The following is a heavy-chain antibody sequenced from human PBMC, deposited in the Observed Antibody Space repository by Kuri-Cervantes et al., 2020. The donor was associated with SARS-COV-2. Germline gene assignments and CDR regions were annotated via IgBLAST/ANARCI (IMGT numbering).Heavy chain of an antibody. D-gene: IGHD3-10*01. CDR3: AKDRRGSGPFDY. J-gene: IGHJ4*02. Sequence: GESLKISCAASGFTFSSYGMHWVRQAPGKGLEWVAFIRYDGSNKYYADSVKGRFTISRDNSKNTLYLQMNSLRVEDTAVYYCAKDRRGSGPFDYWGQGTLVTVSS. CDR1: GFTFSSYG. CDR2: IRYDGSNK. V-gene: IGHV3-30*02.